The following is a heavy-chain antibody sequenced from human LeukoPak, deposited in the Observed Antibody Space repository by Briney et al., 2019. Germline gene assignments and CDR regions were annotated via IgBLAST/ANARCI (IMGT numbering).Heavy chain of an antibody. CDR1: GGSIGSYY. CDR2: FYYSGST. V-gene: IGHV4-59*08. D-gene: IGHD3-22*01. J-gene: IGHJ4*02. Sequence: SETLSLTCTVSGGSIGSYYWSWIRQPPGKGLEWIGFFYYSGSTNYNPSLKSRVTISVDTSKNQFSLKLSSVTAADTAVYYCAGSTYYYDSSGYSHIDYWGQGTLVTVSS. CDR3: AGSTYYYDSSGYSHIDY.